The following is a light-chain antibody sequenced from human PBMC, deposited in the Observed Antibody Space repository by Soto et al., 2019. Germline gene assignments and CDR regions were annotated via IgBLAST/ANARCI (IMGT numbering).Light chain of an antibody. Sequence: EIVMTQSPATLSVSPGERATLSCSASQSVSSNLAWYQQKPGQAPRLLIYGASTRATGIPARFSGSGSGTEFTLTISSLQSEDFAFYYCQQYNNWPPTFGQGTKVEIK. J-gene: IGKJ1*01. CDR3: QQYNNWPPT. V-gene: IGKV3-15*01. CDR1: QSVSSN. CDR2: GAS.